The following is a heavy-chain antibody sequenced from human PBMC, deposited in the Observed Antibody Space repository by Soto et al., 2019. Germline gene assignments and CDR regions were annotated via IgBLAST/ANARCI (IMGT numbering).Heavy chain of an antibody. D-gene: IGHD3-16*02. J-gene: IGHJ4*02. CDR3: AKDETAGGILGLFDY. CDR2: MASDGSKI. Sequence: QVHLVASGGGSVQPGESLRLSCVASGFDFTYYAMHWVRQAPGKGLESVAVMASDGSKIHHTDSVKGRFTISRVNSKNTLYLQMNSLRNEDIVVYCCAKDETAGGILGLFDYWGPGTLVSVSS. CDR1: GFDFTYYA. V-gene: IGHV3-30*18.